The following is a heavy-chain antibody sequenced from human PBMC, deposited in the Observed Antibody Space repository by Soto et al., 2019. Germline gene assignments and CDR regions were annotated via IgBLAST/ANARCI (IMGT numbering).Heavy chain of an antibody. J-gene: IGHJ6*02. Sequence: QVQLVESGGGEIQPGTSLSLSCGSSGFTFRSFGMYWVRQAPGKGLEWVAVVSYDGNHKYYADSVKGRFTVSRDNAKNMLYLQMNSLRGEDTAVYYCAKDVGQQLVLNYGMDVWGQGTTVTVSS. D-gene: IGHD6-13*01. CDR3: AKDVGQQLVLNYGMDV. V-gene: IGHV3-30*18. CDR1: GFTFRSFG. CDR2: VSYDGNHK.